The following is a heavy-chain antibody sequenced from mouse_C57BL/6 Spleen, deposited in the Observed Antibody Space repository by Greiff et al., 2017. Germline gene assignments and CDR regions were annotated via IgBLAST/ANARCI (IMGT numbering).Heavy chain of an antibody. Sequence: EVQLQQSGPGLVKPSQSLSLTCSVTGYSITSGYYWNWIRQFPGNKLEWMGYISYDGSNNYNPSLKNRISITRDTSKNQFFLKLNSVTTEDTATYYCARDRYYGSSYFDYWGQGTTLTVSS. CDR3: ARDRYYGSSYFDY. J-gene: IGHJ2*01. CDR2: ISYDGSN. V-gene: IGHV3-6*01. D-gene: IGHD1-1*01. CDR1: GYSITSGYY.